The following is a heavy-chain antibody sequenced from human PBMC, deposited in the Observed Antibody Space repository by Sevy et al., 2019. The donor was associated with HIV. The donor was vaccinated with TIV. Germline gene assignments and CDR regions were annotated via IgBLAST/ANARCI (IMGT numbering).Heavy chain of an antibody. Sequence: GGSLRLSCAASEFTFSSYWMSWVRQAPGKGLEWVANIKQDGSEKYYVDSVKGRFTISRANAKNSLYLQMNSLRAEDTAVYYCARSGGSYDYGMDVWGQGTTVTVSS. J-gene: IGHJ6*02. V-gene: IGHV3-7*01. D-gene: IGHD1-26*01. CDR1: EFTFSSYW. CDR2: IKQDGSEK. CDR3: ARSGGSYDYGMDV.